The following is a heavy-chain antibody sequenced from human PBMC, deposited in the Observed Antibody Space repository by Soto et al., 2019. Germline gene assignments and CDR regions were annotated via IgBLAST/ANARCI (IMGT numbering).Heavy chain of an antibody. CDR1: GGSFSGYC. CDR2: INHSGTI. V-gene: IGHV4-34*01. Sequence: SETRSLTCAVYGGSFSGYCWTWIRQPPGKGLEWIGEINHSGTINFNPSLKSRLTISLDTSKKHFSLKLSSVTDADTAAYYCARADRTPVTSYRLDVWGQWTTLTVS. D-gene: IGHD4-17*01. CDR3: ARADRTPVTSYRLDV. J-gene: IGHJ6*01.